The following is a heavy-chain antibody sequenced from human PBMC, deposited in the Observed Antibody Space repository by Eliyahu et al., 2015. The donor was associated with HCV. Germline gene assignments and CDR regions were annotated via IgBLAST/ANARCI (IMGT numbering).Heavy chain of an antibody. D-gene: IGHD2-15*01. CDR1: GGSISSGGYY. V-gene: IGHV4-31*03. J-gene: IGHJ5*02. Sequence: QVQLQESGPGLVKPSQTLSLTCTVSGGSISSGGYYWSWIRQHPGKGLEWIGYIYYSGSTSYNPSLKSRVTISVDTSKNQFSLKLSSVTAADTAVYYCARVCSGGSCYNTENWFDPWGQGTLVTVSS. CDR2: IYYSGST. CDR3: ARVCSGGSCYNTENWFDP.